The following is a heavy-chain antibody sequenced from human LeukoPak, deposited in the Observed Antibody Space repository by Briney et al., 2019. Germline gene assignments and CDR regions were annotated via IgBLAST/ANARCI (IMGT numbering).Heavy chain of an antibody. CDR3: AKDPQILELHYHYYYMDV. CDR1: GFTFSSYA. J-gene: IGHJ6*03. Sequence: GGSLRLSCAASGFTFSSYAMSWVRQAPGKGLEWVSAISGSGGSTYYADSVKGRFTISRDNSKNTLYLQMNSLRAEDTAVYYCAKDPQILELHYHYYYMDVWGKGTTVTVSS. CDR2: ISGSGGST. D-gene: IGHD1-7*01. V-gene: IGHV3-23*01.